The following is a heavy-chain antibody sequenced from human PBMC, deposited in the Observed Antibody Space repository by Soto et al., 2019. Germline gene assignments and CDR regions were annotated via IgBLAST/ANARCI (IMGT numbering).Heavy chain of an antibody. CDR3: ARLGFSGYAPFDY. D-gene: IGHD5-12*01. J-gene: IGHJ4*02. CDR2: IIPTFGTA. CDR1: GGTFSSYA. Sequence: SVKVSCKASGGTFSSYAISWLRQSPGQGLEWMGGIIPTFGTANYAQKFQGRVTITADESTSTAYMELSSLRSEDTAVYYCARLGFSGYAPFDYWGQGTLVTVSS. V-gene: IGHV1-69*13.